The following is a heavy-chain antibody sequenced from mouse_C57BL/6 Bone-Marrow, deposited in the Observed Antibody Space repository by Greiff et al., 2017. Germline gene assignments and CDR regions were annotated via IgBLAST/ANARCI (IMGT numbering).Heavy chain of an antibody. CDR2: ISSGGSYT. CDR3: ASAYGYYRMDY. V-gene: IGHV5-6*01. Sequence: EVQRVEPGGDLVKPGGSLKLSCAASGFTFSSYGMSWVRQTPDKRLEWVATISSGGSYTYYPDSVKGRFTLSRATAKDTLYLQMSSLTSRDTAVDYCASAYGYYRMDYWGQGTTVTVSS. J-gene: IGHJ4*01. CDR1: GFTFSSYG. D-gene: IGHD2-3*01.